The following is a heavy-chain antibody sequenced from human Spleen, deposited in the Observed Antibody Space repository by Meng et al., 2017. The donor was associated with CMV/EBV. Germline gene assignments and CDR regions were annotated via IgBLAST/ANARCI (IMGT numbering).Heavy chain of an antibody. D-gene: IGHD5-18*01. J-gene: IGHJ4*02. CDR1: GFTFSSYA. Sequence: GGSLRLSCAASGFTFSSYAMSWVRQAPGKGLEWVSAISGSGGSTYYADSVKGRFTISRDNSKNTLYLQMNSLRAEDTAVYYCAKDRQEYGYGYGPPEDYWGQGTLVTVSS. V-gene: IGHV3-23*01. CDR2: ISGSGGST. CDR3: AKDRQEYGYGYGPPEDY.